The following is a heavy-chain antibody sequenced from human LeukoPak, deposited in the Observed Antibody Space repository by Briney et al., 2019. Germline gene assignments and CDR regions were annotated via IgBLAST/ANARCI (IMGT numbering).Heavy chain of an antibody. CDR2: INWIGGSL. J-gene: IGHJ4*02. V-gene: IGHV3-20*04. D-gene: IGHD6-19*01. Sequence: GGSLRLSCAASGFTFGDYDMSWVRQAPGQGLEWCSGINWIGGSLGYADSVKGRFTISRDNAKNSLYLQMNSLSAEDTALYSCARRFGIAVAGPFDYWGQGTLVTVSS. CDR3: ARRFGIAVAGPFDY. CDR1: GFTFGDYD.